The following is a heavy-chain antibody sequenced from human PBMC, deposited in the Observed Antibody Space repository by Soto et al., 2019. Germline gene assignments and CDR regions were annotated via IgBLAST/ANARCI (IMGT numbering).Heavy chain of an antibody. CDR2: ISAYNGNT. J-gene: IGHJ6*02. CDR3: ARDVSGEGWITMIVVSYYYGMDV. V-gene: IGHV1-18*01. CDR1: GYTFTSYG. D-gene: IGHD3-22*01. Sequence: RASVKVSCKASGYTFTSYGISWVRQAPGQGLEWMGWISAYNGNTNYAQKLQGRVTMTTDTSTSTAYMELRSLRSDDTAVYYCARDVSGEGWITMIVVSYYYGMDVWGQGTTVTVSS.